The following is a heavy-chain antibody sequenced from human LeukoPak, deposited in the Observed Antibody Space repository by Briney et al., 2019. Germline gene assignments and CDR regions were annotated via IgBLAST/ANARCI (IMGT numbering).Heavy chain of an antibody. Sequence: GGSLRLSCAASGFIFSSYGMHWVRQAPGKGLXXXXXXXXDGSNKYYADSVKGRFTISRDNSKNTLYLQMNSLRVEDTGVYYCASPYSSSWYRAGNFDYWGQGTLVSVSS. J-gene: IGHJ4*02. CDR1: GFIFSSYG. CDR3: ASPYSSSWYRAGNFDY. D-gene: IGHD6-13*01. CDR2: XXXDGSNK. V-gene: IGHV3-30*03.